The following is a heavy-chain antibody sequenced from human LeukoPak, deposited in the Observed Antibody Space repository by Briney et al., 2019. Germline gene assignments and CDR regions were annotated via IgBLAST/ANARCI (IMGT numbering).Heavy chain of an antibody. CDR3: AKDMVGSGGSGSGFDS. V-gene: IGHV3-9*01. CDR1: GFTFDDYA. J-gene: IGHJ4*02. CDR2: ISWNNDNR. Sequence: PGGSLRLSCAASGFTFDDYAMHWVRQAPGKGLEWVSGISWNNDNRGYVDSVKGRFTISRDNAKNSLYLQMNSLRAEDTALYYCAKDMVGSGGSGSGFDSWGQGTLVTVSS. D-gene: IGHD3-3*01.